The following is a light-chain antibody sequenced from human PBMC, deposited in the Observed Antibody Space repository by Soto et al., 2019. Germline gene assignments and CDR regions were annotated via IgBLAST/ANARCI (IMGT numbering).Light chain of an antibody. Sequence: QSVLTQPASVSGSPGQSITISCTGALSDVGGDDYVSWYQHHPGKAPKLILYDVSNRPSGVSNRFSGFKSGNTASLTISGLQTEDEAEYYCSSYANVIFGGGTKLTVL. CDR3: SSYANVI. V-gene: IGLV2-14*01. CDR1: LSDVGGDDY. CDR2: DVS. J-gene: IGLJ2*01.